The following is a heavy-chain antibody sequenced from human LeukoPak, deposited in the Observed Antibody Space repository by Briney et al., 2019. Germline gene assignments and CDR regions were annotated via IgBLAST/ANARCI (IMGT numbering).Heavy chain of an antibody. J-gene: IGHJ6*02. Sequence: PGGSLRLSCAASGFTFSSYAMSWVRQAPGKGLEWVSAISGSGGSTYYADSMKGRFTISRDNSKNTLYLQMNSLRAEDTAVYYCAKAIVLSYYYYGMDVWGQGTTVTVSS. CDR1: GFTFSSYA. V-gene: IGHV3-23*01. CDR2: ISGSGGST. D-gene: IGHD2-15*01. CDR3: AKAIVLSYYYYGMDV.